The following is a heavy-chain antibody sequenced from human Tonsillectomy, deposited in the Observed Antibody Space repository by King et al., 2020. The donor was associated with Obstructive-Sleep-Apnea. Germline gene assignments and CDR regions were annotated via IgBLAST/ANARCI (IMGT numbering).Heavy chain of an antibody. CDR1: GFTFSSYS. CDR3: ARDHDYDILTGYRGAAFDI. CDR2: ISSSSSYI. D-gene: IGHD3-9*01. V-gene: IGHV3-21*01. Sequence: VQLVESGGGLVKPGGSLRLSCAASGFTFSSYSMKWVRQAPGKGLEWVSSISSSSSYIYYADSGKGRFTISRDNAKNSLYLQMNSLRAEDTAVYYCARDHDYDILTGYRGAAFDIWGQGTMVTVSS. J-gene: IGHJ3*02.